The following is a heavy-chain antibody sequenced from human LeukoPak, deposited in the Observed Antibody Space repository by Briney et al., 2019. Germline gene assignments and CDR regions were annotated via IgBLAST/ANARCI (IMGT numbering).Heavy chain of an antibody. CDR2: IYYSGST. J-gene: IGHJ6*03. Sequence: PSETLSLTCTVSGGSISSYYWSWIRQPPGKGLEWIGYIYYSGSTNYNPSLKSRVTISVDTSKNQFSLKLSSVTAADTAVYYCARDRYDSSDRYYYYYYMDVWGKGTPVTVSS. CDR3: ARDRYDSSDRYYYYYYMDV. D-gene: IGHD3-22*01. CDR1: GGSISSYY. V-gene: IGHV4-59*01.